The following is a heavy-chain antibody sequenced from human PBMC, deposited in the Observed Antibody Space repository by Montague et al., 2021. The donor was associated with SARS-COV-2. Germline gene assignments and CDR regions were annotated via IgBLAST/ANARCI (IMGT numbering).Heavy chain of an antibody. Sequence: TLSLTCTVSGGSISSGGYYWSWIRQHPGKGLEWIGYIYYSGSTYYNPSLQSRVTISVDTSKNPFSLKLSSVTAADTAVYFCAGRGTTFGVVTFPFDSWGQGTLVTVSS. V-gene: IGHV4-31*03. CDR1: GGSISSGGYY. CDR2: IYYSGST. D-gene: IGHD3-3*01. CDR3: AGRGTTFGVVTFPFDS. J-gene: IGHJ4*02.